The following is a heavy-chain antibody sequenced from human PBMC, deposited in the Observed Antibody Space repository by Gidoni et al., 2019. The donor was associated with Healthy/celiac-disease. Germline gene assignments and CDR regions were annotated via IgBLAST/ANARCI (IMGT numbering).Heavy chain of an antibody. CDR3: ARGPNYYDSSGYYNDAFDI. J-gene: IGHJ3*02. V-gene: IGHV1-69*01. CDR1: GGTFSSYA. D-gene: IGHD3-22*01. CDR2: IIPIFGTA. Sequence: QVQLVQSGAEVKKPGSSVKVSCKASGGTFSSYAISWVRQAPGQGLEWMGGIIPIFGTANYAQKFQGRVTITADESTSTAYMELSSLRSEDTAVYYCARGPNYYDSSGYYNDAFDIWGQGTMVTVSS.